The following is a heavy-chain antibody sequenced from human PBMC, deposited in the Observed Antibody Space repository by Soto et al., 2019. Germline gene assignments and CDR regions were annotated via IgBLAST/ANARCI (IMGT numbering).Heavy chain of an antibody. CDR1: GFSFSTYG. CDR3: VRDLREDGCSSSSCFYFDY. CDR2: IWDDGTNK. J-gene: IGHJ4*02. D-gene: IGHD2-2*01. V-gene: IGHV3-33*01. Sequence: QVQLVESGGGVVQPGRSLRLSCAASGFSFSTYGMHWVRQAPGKGLEWVAVIWDDGTNKYYADSVKGRFTISRDNSKNTLYLQMNSLRAEDTAVYYCVRDLREDGCSSSSCFYFDYWCQGTLVTVSS.